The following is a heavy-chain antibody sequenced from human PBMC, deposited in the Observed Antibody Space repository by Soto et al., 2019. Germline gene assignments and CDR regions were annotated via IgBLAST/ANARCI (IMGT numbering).Heavy chain of an antibody. J-gene: IGHJ6*02. D-gene: IGHD6-19*01. CDR1: GYTFTGHY. V-gene: IGHV1-2*02. CDR2: INPNSGDT. Sequence: ASVKVSCKASGYTFTGHYMQWVRQAPGQGLEWMGWINPNSGDTNYAQKFQGRVTMTRDTSISTVYMELSRLRSDDTALYYCAGVSGGLGGNRSGGGGPYVDVWGQGTTVTVSS. CDR3: AGVSGGLGGNRSGGGGPYVDV.